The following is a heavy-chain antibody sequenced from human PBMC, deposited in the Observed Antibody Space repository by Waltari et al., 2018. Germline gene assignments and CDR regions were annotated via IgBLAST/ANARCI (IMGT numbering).Heavy chain of an antibody. CDR1: GFTFGDYA. CDR2: IRSKPYGGTT. V-gene: IGHV3-49*04. J-gene: IGHJ4*02. CDR3: TKGTYFFDY. Sequence: EVQLVESGGGLVQPGRSLRLSCTASGFTFGDYAMSWVRQAPGKGLEGVGVIRSKPYGGTTEYAASVKGRFTISRDDSKSIAYLQMNSLKTEDTAVYYCTKGTYFFDYWGQGTLVTVSS.